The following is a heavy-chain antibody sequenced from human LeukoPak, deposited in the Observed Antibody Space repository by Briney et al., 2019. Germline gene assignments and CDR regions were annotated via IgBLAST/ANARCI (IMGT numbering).Heavy chain of an antibody. D-gene: IGHD3-3*01. Sequence: SETLSLTCAVYGGSFSGYYWSWIRQPPGKGLEWIGEINHSGSTNYNPSLKSRVTISVDTSKNQFSLKLSSVTAADTAVYYCARARPYHFGAPLAYYYYYYGMDVWGQGTTVTVSS. CDR3: ARARPYHFGAPLAYYYYYYGMDV. J-gene: IGHJ6*02. CDR2: INHSGST. V-gene: IGHV4-34*01. CDR1: GGSFSGYY.